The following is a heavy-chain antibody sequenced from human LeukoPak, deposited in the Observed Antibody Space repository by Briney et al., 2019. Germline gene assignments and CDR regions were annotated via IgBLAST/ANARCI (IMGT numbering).Heavy chain of an antibody. J-gene: IGHJ4*02. Sequence: TGGSLRLSCAASGFIFTSYSMNWVRQAPGKGLEWVSYISSSSSTIYYADSVKGRFTISRDNAKSSLYLQMNSLRAEDTAVYYCARQRAGFTVTTSDYWGQGTLVTVSS. CDR3: ARQRAGFTVTTSDY. D-gene: IGHD4-17*01. V-gene: IGHV3-48*01. CDR2: ISSSSSTI. CDR1: GFIFTSYS.